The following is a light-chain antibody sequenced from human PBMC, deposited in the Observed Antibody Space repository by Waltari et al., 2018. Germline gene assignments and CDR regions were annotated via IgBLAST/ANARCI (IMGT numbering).Light chain of an antibody. CDR2: DVR. J-gene: IGLJ2*01. V-gene: IGLV2-14*01. Sequence: QSALTQPASVSGSPGQSVTIFCTGTSNDVGGYNSVSWYQKHPGQAPRVSIYDVRGRPSGVSDRFSGSKSGNTASLTISGLQAEDEADYYCSSQSSNNVVLFGGGTKLTVL. CDR1: SNDVGGYNS. CDR3: SSQSSNNVVL.